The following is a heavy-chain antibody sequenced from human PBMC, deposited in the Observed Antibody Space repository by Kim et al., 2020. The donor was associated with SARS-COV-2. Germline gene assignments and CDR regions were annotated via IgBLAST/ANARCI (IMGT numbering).Heavy chain of an antibody. V-gene: IGHV4-34*01. Sequence: SETLSLTCAVYGGSFSGYYWSWIRQPPGKGLEWIGEINHSGSTNYNPSLKSRVTISVDTSKNQFSLKLSSVTAADTAVYYCARGEGSTSAPLDYWGQGTL. CDR2: INHSGST. J-gene: IGHJ4*02. D-gene: IGHD2-2*01. CDR3: ARGEGSTSAPLDY. CDR1: GGSFSGYY.